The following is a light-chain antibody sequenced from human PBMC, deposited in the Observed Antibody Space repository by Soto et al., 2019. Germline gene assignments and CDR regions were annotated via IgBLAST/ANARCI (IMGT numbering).Light chain of an antibody. Sequence: DIQMTQSPSSLSASVGDRVTITCQASQDIHTYLNWYQQKPGKAPKLLIYEASNLETGVPSRFSGSGSGTDFTFTISTLQPEDFATYYCQQYDNLPLTFGGGTKVEIK. V-gene: IGKV1-33*01. CDR3: QQYDNLPLT. CDR2: EAS. CDR1: QDIHTY. J-gene: IGKJ4*01.